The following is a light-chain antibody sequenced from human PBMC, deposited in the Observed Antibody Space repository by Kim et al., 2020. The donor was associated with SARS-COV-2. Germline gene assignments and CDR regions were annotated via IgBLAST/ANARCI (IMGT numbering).Light chain of an antibody. CDR1: TGAVTSGYY. CDR2: STS. CDR3: LLYYGGAPVWV. Sequence: QAVVTQEPSLTVSPGGTVTLTCASSTGAVTSGYYPNWFQQKPGQAPRTLIYSTSNKYSWTPARFSGSLLGGKAALTLSGVQPEDEAEYYCLLYYGGAPVWVFGRGTQLTVL. V-gene: IGLV7-43*01. J-gene: IGLJ3*02.